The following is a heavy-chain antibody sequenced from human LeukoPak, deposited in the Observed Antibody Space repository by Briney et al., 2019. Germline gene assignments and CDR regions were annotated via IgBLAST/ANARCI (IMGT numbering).Heavy chain of an antibody. D-gene: IGHD3-22*01. J-gene: IGHJ6*02. V-gene: IGHV3-74*01. CDR1: GLTFSSYW. CDR3: ARGDDSSGYYPYYYYYYGMDV. CDR2: TNSDGSST. Sequence: GGSLRLSCAVSGLTFSSYWMHWVRQAPGKGLVWVSRTNSDGSSTSYADSVKGRFTISRDNAKNTLYLQMNSLRAEDTAVYYCARGDDSSGYYPYYYYYYGMDVWGQGTTVTVSS.